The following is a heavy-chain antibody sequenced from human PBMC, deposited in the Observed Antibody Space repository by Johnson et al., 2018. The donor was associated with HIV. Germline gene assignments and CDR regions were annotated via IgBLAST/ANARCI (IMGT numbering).Heavy chain of an antibody. J-gene: IGHJ3*02. CDR3: TRAWEGYETLTGYYDAFDI. CDR1: GFTVSSNY. V-gene: IGHV3-53*01. D-gene: IGHD3-9*01. Sequence: VQLVESGGGVVQPERSLRLSCAASGFTVSSNYMSWVRQAPGKGLEWVSVIYSCGSTYYADSVKGRFTISRDNAKNSLYLQMNSLRAEDTAVYYGTRAWEGYETLTGYYDAFDIGGQGTMVTVSS. CDR2: IYSCGST.